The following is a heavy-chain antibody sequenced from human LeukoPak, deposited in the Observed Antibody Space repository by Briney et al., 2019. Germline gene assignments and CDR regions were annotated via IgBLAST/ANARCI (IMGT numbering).Heavy chain of an antibody. CDR3: ARTTSMNYVGDAFHI. J-gene: IGHJ3*02. D-gene: IGHD1-7*01. CDR2: INSDGSGT. V-gene: IGHV3-74*01. Sequence: GGSLRLSCAASGGSFIDAWMTWVRQVPGKGLVWVSRINSDGSGTTYADSVKGRFTISRDNAKSTLFLQMNSLRAEDTALYYCARTTSMNYVGDAFHIWGQGTMVTVSS. CDR1: GGSFIDAW.